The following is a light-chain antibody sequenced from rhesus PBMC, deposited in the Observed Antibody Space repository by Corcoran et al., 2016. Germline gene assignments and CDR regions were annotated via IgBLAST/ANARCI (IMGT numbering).Light chain of an antibody. CDR3: QNSYGTPFT. CDR2: AAS. J-gene: IGKJ3*01. V-gene: IGKV1-74*01. Sequence: DIQMTQSPSSLSASVGDRVTITCRASENVNNYLHWYQQKPGTAPKPLIYAASTLQSGVPSRFSGRGSGTAYTFTISGLQPEDVATYYCQNSYGTPFTFGPGTKLDIK. CDR1: ENVNNY.